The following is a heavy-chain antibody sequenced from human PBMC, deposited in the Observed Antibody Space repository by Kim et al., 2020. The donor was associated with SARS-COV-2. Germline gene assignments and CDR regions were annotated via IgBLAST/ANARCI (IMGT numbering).Heavy chain of an antibody. V-gene: IGHV3-64D*06. CDR3: VKSGLPITMVRGSTDY. Sequence: GGSLRLSCSASGFTFSSYAMHWVRQAPGKGLEYVSAISSNGGSTYYADSVKGRFTISRDNSKNTLYLQMSSLRAEDTAVYYCVKSGLPITMVRGSTDYWGQGTLVTVSS. CDR2: ISSNGGST. CDR1: GFTFSSYA. D-gene: IGHD3-10*01. J-gene: IGHJ4*02.